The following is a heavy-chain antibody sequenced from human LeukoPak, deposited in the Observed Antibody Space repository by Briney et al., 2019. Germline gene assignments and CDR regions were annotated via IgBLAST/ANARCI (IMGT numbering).Heavy chain of an antibody. CDR3: ARVIWFGAVFDY. J-gene: IGHJ4*02. D-gene: IGHD3-10*01. CDR1: GGSISGSSYY. Sequence: SETLSLTCTVSGGSISGSSYYWSWIRQPAGKGLEWIGRIYTSGSTNYNPSLESRVTISLDTSKNQFSLKMNSVTAADTAVYYCARVIWFGAVFDYWGQGTLVTVSS. V-gene: IGHV4-61*02. CDR2: IYTSGST.